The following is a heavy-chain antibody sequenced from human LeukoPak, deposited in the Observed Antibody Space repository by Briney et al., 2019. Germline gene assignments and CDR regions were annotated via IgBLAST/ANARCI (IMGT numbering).Heavy chain of an antibody. D-gene: IGHD2-15*01. CDR2: IIPIFGTA. Sequence: SVKVSCKASGGTFSSYAISWVRQAPGQGLEWMGGIIPIFGTANYAQKFQGRVTITTDESTSTAYMELSSLRSEDTAVYYCARGGAQYCSGSSCYSKSTLDNWFDPWGQGTLVTVSS. V-gene: IGHV1-69*05. CDR1: GGTFSSYA. CDR3: ARGGAQYCSGSSCYSKSTLDNWFDP. J-gene: IGHJ5*02.